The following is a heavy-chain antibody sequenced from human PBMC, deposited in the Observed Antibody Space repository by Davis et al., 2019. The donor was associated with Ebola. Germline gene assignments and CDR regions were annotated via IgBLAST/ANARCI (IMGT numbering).Heavy chain of an antibody. CDR2: IYYNGRT. J-gene: IGHJ4*02. V-gene: IGHV4-39*07. CDR1: GGSISSGTYY. D-gene: IGHD3-22*01. Sequence: SETLSLTCSVSGGSISSGTYYWGWVRQPPGKGLEWIGSIYYNGRTYYSSSLEGRVTISVDTSKNQFSLRLNSVTAADTAIYFCARDRHDSGAFGFWGQGTLVTVSS. CDR3: ARDRHDSGAFGF.